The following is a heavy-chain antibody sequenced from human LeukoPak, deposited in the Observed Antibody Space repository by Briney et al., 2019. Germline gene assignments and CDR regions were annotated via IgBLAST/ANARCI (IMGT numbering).Heavy chain of an antibody. D-gene: IGHD3-22*01. V-gene: IGHV3-33*01. CDR3: ARDEAMIVVDISSFDF. J-gene: IGHJ4*02. Sequence: GRSLRLSCAASGFTFSSYGMHWVRQAPGKGLEWVAVIWYDGTNKYYADSVKGRFTISRDNSKNTLYLQMNSLRAEDTAVYYCARDEAMIVVDISSFDFWGQGTLVTVSS. CDR2: IWYDGTNK. CDR1: GFTFSSYG.